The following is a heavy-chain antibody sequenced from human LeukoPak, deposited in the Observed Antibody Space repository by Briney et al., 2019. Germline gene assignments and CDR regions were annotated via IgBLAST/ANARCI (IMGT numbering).Heavy chain of an antibody. CDR3: ATPKLYCSSTSCFLMDV. V-gene: IGHV1-8*01. CDR1: GYTFTSYD. J-gene: IGHJ6*03. Sequence: GASVKVSCKASGYTFTSYDIHWVRQATGQGLEWMGRMNPNRGDTDYAQKFQGRVTMTRDTSISTAYMELSSLRSEDTAVYYCATPKLYCSSTSCFLMDVWGKGTTVTVSS. D-gene: IGHD2-2*01. CDR2: MNPNRGDT.